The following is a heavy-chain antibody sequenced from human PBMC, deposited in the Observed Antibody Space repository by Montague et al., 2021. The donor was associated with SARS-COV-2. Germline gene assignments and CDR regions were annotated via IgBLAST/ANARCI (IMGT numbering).Heavy chain of an antibody. Sequence: SETLSLTCTVSGGSTASHYWSWIRQSPGKRQERIGYVYYNGDTKYNPSLQSRVTISIDTSENQFSLRLNSVTAADTAVYFCARGWAFDPWGQRRLVTVSS. CDR2: VYYNGDT. CDR3: ARGWAFDP. J-gene: IGHJ3*01. CDR1: GGSTASHY. V-gene: IGHV4-59*08. D-gene: IGHD6-19*01.